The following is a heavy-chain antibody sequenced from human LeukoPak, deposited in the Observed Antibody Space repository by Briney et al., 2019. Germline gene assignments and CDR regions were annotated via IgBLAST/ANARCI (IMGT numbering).Heavy chain of an antibody. Sequence: NPGGSLRLSCAASGFTVSSNYMSWVRQAPGKGLEWVSVIYSGGSTYYADSVKGRFTISRDNSKNTLYLQVNSLRAEDTAVYYCARDLVLFGYYGMDVWGQGTTVTVSS. D-gene: IGHD3-10*01. CDR2: IYSGGST. CDR3: ARDLVLFGYYGMDV. J-gene: IGHJ6*02. V-gene: IGHV3-66*01. CDR1: GFTVSSNY.